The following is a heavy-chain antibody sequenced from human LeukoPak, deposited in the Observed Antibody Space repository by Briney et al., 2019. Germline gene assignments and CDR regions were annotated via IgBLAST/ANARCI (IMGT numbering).Heavy chain of an antibody. V-gene: IGHV3-21*01. D-gene: IGHD5-18*01. CDR2: ISSSSSYI. J-gene: IGHJ4*02. CDR1: GFTFSSYS. Sequence: PGGSLRLSCAASGFTFSSYSMNWVRQAPGKGLEWVSSISSSSSYIYYADSVKGRFTISRDNAKNTLYLQMNSLRVEDTAVYYCARGGGYSYGSFDYWGQGTLVTVSS. CDR3: ARGGGYSYGSFDY.